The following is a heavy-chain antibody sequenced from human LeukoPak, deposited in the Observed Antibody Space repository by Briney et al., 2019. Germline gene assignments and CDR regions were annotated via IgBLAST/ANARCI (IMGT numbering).Heavy chain of an antibody. CDR1: GFTFSTDD. J-gene: IGHJ4*02. D-gene: IGHD3-22*01. CDR2: IYSGGST. V-gene: IGHV3-66*01. Sequence: PGGSLRLSCAASGFTFSTDDMTWVRQAPGKGLEWVSVIYSGGSTYYADSVKGRFTISRDNSKNTLYLQMNSLRAEDTAVYYCARVSYYDSSGYCPLWGQGTLVTVSS. CDR3: ARVSYYDSSGYCPL.